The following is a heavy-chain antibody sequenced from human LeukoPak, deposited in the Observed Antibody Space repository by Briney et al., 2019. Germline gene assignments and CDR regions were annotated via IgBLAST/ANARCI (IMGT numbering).Heavy chain of an antibody. CDR2: INPSGGGT. Sequence: ASVKVSCKASGYTFTSYYMHWVRQAPGQGLEWMGIINPSGGGTSYAQKFQGRVTMTRDTSTSTVYMELSSLRSEDTAVYYCAREKDVDTAMVDYYGMDVWGKGTTVTVSS. D-gene: IGHD5-18*01. V-gene: IGHV1-46*01. J-gene: IGHJ6*04. CDR1: GYTFTSYY. CDR3: AREKDVDTAMVDYYGMDV.